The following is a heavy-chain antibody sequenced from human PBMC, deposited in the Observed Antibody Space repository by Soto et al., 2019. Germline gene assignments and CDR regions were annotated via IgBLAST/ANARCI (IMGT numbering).Heavy chain of an antibody. J-gene: IGHJ4*02. D-gene: IGHD3-3*01. V-gene: IGHV3-23*01. CDR2: ISGSGGST. Sequence: EVQLLESGGGLVQPGGSLRLSCAASEFTFSNYAMSWVRQAPGKGLEWVSAISGSGGSTFYADSVKGRFTISRDNSKNTLYLQMDSLSAEDTAVYYCAKCGLWSGYPPEYWGQGTLVTVSS. CDR3: AKCGLWSGYPPEY. CDR1: EFTFSNYA.